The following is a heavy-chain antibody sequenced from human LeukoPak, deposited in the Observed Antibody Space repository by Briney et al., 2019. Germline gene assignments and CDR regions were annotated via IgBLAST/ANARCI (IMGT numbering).Heavy chain of an antibody. D-gene: IGHD2-21*02. V-gene: IGHV3-9*01. CDR2: ISWNSGSI. Sequence: QPGGSLRLSCAASGFTFDDYAMHWVRQAPGKGLEWVSGISWNSGSIGYADSVKGRFTISRDNAKNSLYLQMNSLRAEDTAVYYCARAGHIVVVTVHDALEIWGQGTMVTVSS. CDR1: GFTFDDYA. J-gene: IGHJ3*02. CDR3: ARAGHIVVVTVHDALEI.